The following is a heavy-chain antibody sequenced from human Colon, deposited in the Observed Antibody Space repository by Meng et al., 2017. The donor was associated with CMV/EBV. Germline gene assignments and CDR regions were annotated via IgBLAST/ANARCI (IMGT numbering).Heavy chain of an antibody. V-gene: IGHV3-7*01. CDR2: IKQDGSEK. J-gene: IGHJ6*02. Sequence: GESLKISCVASGITFSAYWMSWVRQAPGKGLEWVANIKQDGSEKYYVDSVKGRFTISRDNAKNSLYLQMNGLRAEDTAVYYCARVEDFRSGHYGMDVWGQGTAVTVSS. D-gene: IGHD3-3*01. CDR1: GITFSAYW. CDR3: ARVEDFRSGHYGMDV.